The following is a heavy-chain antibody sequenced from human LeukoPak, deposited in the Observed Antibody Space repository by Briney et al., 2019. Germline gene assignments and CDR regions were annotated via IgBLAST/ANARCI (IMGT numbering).Heavy chain of an antibody. J-gene: IGHJ4*02. CDR3: ARDTAFSFDY. V-gene: IGHV3-48*01. D-gene: IGHD2-21*02. Sequence: LPGGSLRLACAASGFTFSRFSMNWVRQAPGKGLEWVSYISGSSGNIHYADSVKGRFTICRDNAKNSLYLQMNSLRAEDTAVYYCARDTAFSFDYWGQGNLVTVSS. CDR2: ISGSSGNI. CDR1: GFTFSRFS.